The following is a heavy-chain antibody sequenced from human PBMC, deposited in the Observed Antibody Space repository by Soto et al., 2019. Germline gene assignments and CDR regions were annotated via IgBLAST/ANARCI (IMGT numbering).Heavy chain of an antibody. Sequence: SETLSLTCAVSGGSISSGGYSWSWIRQPPGKGLEWIGYIYYSGSTYYNPSLKSRVTISVDTSKNQFSLKLSSVTAADTAVYYCARVGLSIAARFDYWGQGTLVTVSS. V-gene: IGHV4-31*11. CDR2: IYYSGST. D-gene: IGHD6-6*01. CDR3: ARVGLSIAARFDY. J-gene: IGHJ4*02. CDR1: GGSISSGGYS.